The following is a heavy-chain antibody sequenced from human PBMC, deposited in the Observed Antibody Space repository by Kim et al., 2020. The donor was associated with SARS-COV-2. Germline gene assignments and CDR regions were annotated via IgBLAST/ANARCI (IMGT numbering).Heavy chain of an antibody. V-gene: IGHV4-4*02. Sequence: SETLSLTCAVSGGSISSSNWWSWVRQPPGKGLEWIGEIYHSGSTNYNPSLKSRVTISVDKSKNQFSLKLSSVTAADTAVYYCARESAVVVTAISYAFDIWGQGTMFTVSS. J-gene: IGHJ3*02. D-gene: IGHD2-21*02. CDR1: GGSISSSNW. CDR2: IYHSGST. CDR3: ARESAVVVTAISYAFDI.